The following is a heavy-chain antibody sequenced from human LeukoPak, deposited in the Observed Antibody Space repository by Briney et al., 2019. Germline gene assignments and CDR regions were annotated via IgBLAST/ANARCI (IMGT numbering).Heavy chain of an antibody. J-gene: IGHJ3*02. CDR3: TTEEGGWLQGDAFDI. CDR2: SRNKANSYTT. Sequence: GGSLRLSCAASGFTFSDHHMDWVRQAPGKGLEWVGRSRNKANSYTTEYAASVKGRFTISRDDSKNSVYLQVNSLKTEDTAVYYCTTEEGGWLQGDAFDIWGQGTMVTVSS. D-gene: IGHD5-24*01. CDR1: GFTFSDHH. V-gene: IGHV3-72*01.